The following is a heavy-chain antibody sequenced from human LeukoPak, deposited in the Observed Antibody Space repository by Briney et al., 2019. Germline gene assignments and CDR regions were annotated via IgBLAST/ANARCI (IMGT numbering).Heavy chain of an antibody. D-gene: IGHD3/OR15-3a*01. CDR3: ARVISGFWTGYYDPFDI. CDR2: IIPIFGTA. Sequence: SVKVSCKASGGTFSSYAISWVRQAPGQGLEWMGGIIPIFGTANYAQKFQGRVTITTDESTSTAYMELSSLRSEDTAVYYCARVISGFWTGYYDPFDIWGQGTMVTVSS. V-gene: IGHV1-69*05. CDR1: GGTFSSYA. J-gene: IGHJ3*02.